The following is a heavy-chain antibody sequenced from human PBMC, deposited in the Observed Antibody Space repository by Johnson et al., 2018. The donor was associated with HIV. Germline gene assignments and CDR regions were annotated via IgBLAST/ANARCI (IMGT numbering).Heavy chain of an antibody. CDR1: GFSFSSYC. CDR3: ARDKAVGYSSGWHAFDI. V-gene: IGHV3-7*01. CDR2: IKQDGSDK. Sequence: VRLVESGGGLIQPGGSLRLSCTASGFSFSSYCMSWVRQAPGKGLEWVANIKQDGSDKYYADSVKGRFTISRDNSKNTLFLQMNSLRAEDTAVYYCARDKAVGYSSGWHAFDIWGQGTMVTVSS. J-gene: IGHJ3*02. D-gene: IGHD6-19*01.